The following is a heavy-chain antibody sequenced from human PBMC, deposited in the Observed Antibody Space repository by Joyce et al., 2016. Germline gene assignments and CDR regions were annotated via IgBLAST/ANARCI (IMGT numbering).Heavy chain of an antibody. CDR1: GGSFSVSY. Sequence: QVQLQQWGAGLLKPSETLSLSCTVYGGSFSVSYWSWIRRPPGKGLEWIGEINHSGSTKYNPSLKSRVTISVDTSKNQFSLKLSSVTAADTAVYYCARATVTTYYYYGLDVWGQGTTVTVSS. D-gene: IGHD4-17*01. CDR3: ARATVTTYYYYGLDV. V-gene: IGHV4-34*01. CDR2: INHSGST. J-gene: IGHJ6*02.